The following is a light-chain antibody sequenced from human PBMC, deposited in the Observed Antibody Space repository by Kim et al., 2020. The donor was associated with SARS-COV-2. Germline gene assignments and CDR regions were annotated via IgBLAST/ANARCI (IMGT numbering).Light chain of an antibody. J-gene: IGKJ1*01. CDR3: RQYNSYPWT. CDR1: QSISSW. Sequence: ASVGDRVTITGRASQSISSWLACYQQKPGKAPKLLIYDASSLESGVPSRFSGSGSGTEFTRTISSLQPDDFATYYCRQYNSYPWTFGQGTKVEIK. CDR2: DAS. V-gene: IGKV1-5*01.